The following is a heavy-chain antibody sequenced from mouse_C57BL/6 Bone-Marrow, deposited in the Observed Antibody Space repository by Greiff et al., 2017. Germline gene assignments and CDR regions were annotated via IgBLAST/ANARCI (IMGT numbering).Heavy chain of an antibody. CDR3: ARTLTTVVSFDY. V-gene: IGHV7-3*01. Sequence: EVHLVESGGGLVQPGGSLSLSCAASGFTFTDYYMSWVRQPPGKALEWLGFIRNKANGYTTEYSASVKGRFTISRDNSQSILYLQMNALRAEDSATYYCARTLTTVVSFDYWGQGTTLTVSS. CDR1: GFTFTDYY. J-gene: IGHJ2*01. D-gene: IGHD1-1*01. CDR2: IRNKANGYTT.